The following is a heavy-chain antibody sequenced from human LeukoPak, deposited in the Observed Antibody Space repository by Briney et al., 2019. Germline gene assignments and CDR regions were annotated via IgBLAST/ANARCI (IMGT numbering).Heavy chain of an antibody. CDR1: GGSFSGYY. CDR3: ARGRNYYDSSGYYYVVNWFDP. J-gene: IGHJ5*02. D-gene: IGHD3-22*01. CDR2: INHSGST. Sequence: PSETLSLTCAVYGGSFSGYYWSWIRQPPGKGLEWIGEINHSGSTNYNPSLKSRVTISVDTSKNQFSLKLSSVTAADTAVYYCARGRNYYDSSGYYYVVNWFDPWGQGTLVTVSS. V-gene: IGHV4-34*01.